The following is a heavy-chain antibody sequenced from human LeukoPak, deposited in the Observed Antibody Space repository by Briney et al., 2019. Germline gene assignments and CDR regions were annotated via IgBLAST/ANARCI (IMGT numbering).Heavy chain of an antibody. Sequence: GGPLRLSCAASGFTFSSYWMHWVRQAPGKGLVWVSRINSDGSSTSYADSVKGRFTISRDNAKNTLYLQMNSLRAEDTAMYYCAREIAYGDYVGMDVWGQGTTVTVSS. D-gene: IGHD4-17*01. CDR3: AREIAYGDYVGMDV. J-gene: IGHJ6*02. V-gene: IGHV3-74*01. CDR1: GFTFSSYW. CDR2: INSDGSST.